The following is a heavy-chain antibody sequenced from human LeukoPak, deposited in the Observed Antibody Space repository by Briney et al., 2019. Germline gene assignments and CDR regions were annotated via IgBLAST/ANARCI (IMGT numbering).Heavy chain of an antibody. Sequence: SQTLFLTCTVSGGSISSGGYYWSWIRQHPGKGLEWIGYIYYSGSTYYNPSLKSRVTISVDTSKNQFSLKLSSVTAADTAVYYCARNPDADYYDSSGDAFDIWGQGTMVTVSS. CDR3: ARNPDADYYDSSGDAFDI. D-gene: IGHD3-22*01. CDR2: IYYSGST. CDR1: GGSISSGGYY. J-gene: IGHJ3*02. V-gene: IGHV4-31*03.